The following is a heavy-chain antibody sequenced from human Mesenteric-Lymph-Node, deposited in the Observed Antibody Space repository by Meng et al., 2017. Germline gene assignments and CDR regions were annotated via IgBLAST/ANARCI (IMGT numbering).Heavy chain of an antibody. CDR1: GYSFTTYG. CDR2: VNAASGNT. Sequence: QVQLVQSVAEVKNPWAPVKVSCKTSGYSFTTYGIHWVRQAPGQSLEWMGWVNAASGNTRYSQKFQDRVTINRDTSASSAYMEVSSLRSEDTAVYYCAKSSLHAGTLYFDSWGQGTLVTVSS. J-gene: IGHJ4*02. CDR3: AKSSLHAGTLYFDS. V-gene: IGHV1-3*01. D-gene: IGHD2-21*02.